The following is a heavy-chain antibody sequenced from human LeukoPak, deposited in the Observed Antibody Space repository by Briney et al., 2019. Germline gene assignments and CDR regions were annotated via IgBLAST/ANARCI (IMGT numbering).Heavy chain of an antibody. V-gene: IGHV4-59*08. Sequence: SETLSLTCTVSGGSISSYYWSWIRQPPGKGLEWIGYISYSGSTNYNPSLKSRVTISVDTSKNQFSLKLTSVTAADTAVYYCARHSICFDPWAREPWSPSPQ. CDR1: GGSISSYY. J-gene: IGHJ5*02. CDR2: ISYSGST. CDR3: ARHSICFDP.